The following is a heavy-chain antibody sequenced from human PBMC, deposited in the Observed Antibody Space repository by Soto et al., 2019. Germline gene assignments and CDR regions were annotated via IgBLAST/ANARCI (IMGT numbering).Heavy chain of an antibody. CDR2: IYPGDSDT. CDR3: ARASGYGILTGFDY. Sequence: GESLKISCQGSGYRFGSSWIGWVRQVPGKGLEWMGIIYPGDSDTRYSPSFQGQVTISADKSINTAYLQWSSLQASDSAVYYCARASGYGILTGFDYWGQGTLVTVSS. D-gene: IGHD3-9*01. CDR1: GYRFGSSW. V-gene: IGHV5-51*01. J-gene: IGHJ4*02.